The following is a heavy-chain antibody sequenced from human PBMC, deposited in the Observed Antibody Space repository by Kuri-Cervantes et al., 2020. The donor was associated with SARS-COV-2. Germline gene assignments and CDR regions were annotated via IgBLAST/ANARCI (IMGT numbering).Heavy chain of an antibody. D-gene: IGHD2-15*01. CDR1: GGSFSGYY. CDR3: ARVLLQGAFDI. V-gene: IGHV4-34*01. J-gene: IGHJ3*02. Sequence: SETLSLTCAVYGGSFSGYYWSWIRQPPGKGLEWIGEINHSGSTNYNPSLKSRVTISVDTSKNQFSLKLSSVTAADTAVYYCARVLLQGAFDIWGQGTMVTVSS. CDR2: INHSGST.